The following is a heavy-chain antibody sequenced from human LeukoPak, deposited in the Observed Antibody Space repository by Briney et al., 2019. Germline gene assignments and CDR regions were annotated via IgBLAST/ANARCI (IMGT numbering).Heavy chain of an antibody. CDR2: IWYDGSNK. V-gene: IGHV3-33*01. CDR3: AGKYGSGTYRNWFAP. J-gene: IGHJ5*02. Sequence: GGSLRLSCAASGFTFSSYGMHWVRQAPGKGLEWVAVIWYDGSNKYYADSVKGRFTISRDNSKNTLYLQMNSLRAEDTAVYYWAGKYGSGTYRNWFAPWARGPLVTVSS. CDR1: GFTFSSYG. D-gene: IGHD3-10*01.